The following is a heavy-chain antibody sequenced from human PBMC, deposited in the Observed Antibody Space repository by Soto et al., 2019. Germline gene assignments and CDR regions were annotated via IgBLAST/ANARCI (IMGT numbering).Heavy chain of an antibody. J-gene: IGHJ6*02. Sequence: EVQLVESGGGLVQPGGSLRLSCAASEFTFSSYEMNWVRQAPGKGLEWVSYISSSGSTIHYADSVKGRFTISRDNAKNSLYLQMNSLRAEDTAVYYCAREDYYGMDVWGQGTTVTVSS. CDR1: EFTFSSYE. V-gene: IGHV3-48*03. CDR2: ISSSGSTI. CDR3: AREDYYGMDV.